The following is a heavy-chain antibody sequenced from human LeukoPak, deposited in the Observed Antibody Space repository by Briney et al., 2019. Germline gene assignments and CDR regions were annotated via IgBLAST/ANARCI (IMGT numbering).Heavy chain of an antibody. V-gene: IGHV5-51*01. CDR2: IYPGDSDT. D-gene: IGHD6-19*01. J-gene: IGHJ4*02. CDR3: AVRLGSGWAYFDY. Sequence: GESLKISCMGSGYSFTSYWIGWVRQMPGKGLAWMGFIYPGDSDTRYSPSFQGQVTISADKSISTAYLQWSSLKASDTAKYYCAVRLGSGWAYFDYWGQGTLVTVSS. CDR1: GYSFTSYW.